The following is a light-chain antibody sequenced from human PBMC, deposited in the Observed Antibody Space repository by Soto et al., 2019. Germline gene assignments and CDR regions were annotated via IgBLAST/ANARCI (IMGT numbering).Light chain of an antibody. CDR2: EVS. V-gene: IGLV2-8*01. Sequence: QSALTQPPSASGSPGQSVTISCTGTSSDDGGYNYVSWYQQHPGKAPKLMIYEVSKRPSGVPDRFPGSKSGNTASLTVSGLQAEDEADYYCSSYAGSNNFVVFGGGTKLTVL. CDR1: SSDDGGYNY. J-gene: IGLJ2*01. CDR3: SSYAGSNNFVV.